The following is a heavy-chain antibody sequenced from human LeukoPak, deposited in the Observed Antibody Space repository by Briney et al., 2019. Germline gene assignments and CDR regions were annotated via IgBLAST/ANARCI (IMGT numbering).Heavy chain of an antibody. J-gene: IGHJ4*02. V-gene: IGHV1-46*01. CDR3: ARAPVGATFFDY. D-gene: IGHD1-26*01. CDR1: GYTFTSYY. CDR2: INPSGGST. Sequence: ASVNVSCKASGYTFTSYYMHWVRQAPGQGLEWMGIINPSGGSTSYAQKFQGRVTMSRDTSTSTVYMELSSLRSEDTAVYYCARAPVGATFFDYWGQGTLVTVSS.